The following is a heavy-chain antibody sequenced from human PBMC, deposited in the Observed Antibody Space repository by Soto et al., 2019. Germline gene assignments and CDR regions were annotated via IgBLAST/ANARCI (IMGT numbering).Heavy chain of an antibody. Sequence: QVRLVESGGGVVQPGRSLRLSCAASGFNFGVFGMHWVRQAPGKGLEWLSVLSYEGSEEYYADSVSGRFTISRDNSKNTLFLHMDSLRVDDTGVYYCALTRRSSLLEVAGPGFEYWGQGTLVTVS. D-gene: IGHD6-19*01. J-gene: IGHJ4*02. V-gene: IGHV3-30*03. CDR1: GFNFGVFG. CDR2: LSYEGSEE. CDR3: ALTRRSSLLEVAGPGFEY.